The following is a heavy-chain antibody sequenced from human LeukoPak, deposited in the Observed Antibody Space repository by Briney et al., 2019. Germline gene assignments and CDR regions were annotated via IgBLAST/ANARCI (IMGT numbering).Heavy chain of an antibody. D-gene: IGHD4-11*01. CDR1: GFTSSSYG. V-gene: IGHV3-30*02. CDR2: IRYDGSNK. J-gene: IGHJ6*03. CDR3: AKGYYSRGYYYYYMDV. Sequence: PGGSLRLSCAASGFTSSSYGMHWVRQAPGKGLEWVAFIRYDGSNKYYADSVKGRFTISRDNSKNTLYLQMNSLRAEDTAVYYCAKGYYSRGYYYYYMDVWGKGTTVTVSS.